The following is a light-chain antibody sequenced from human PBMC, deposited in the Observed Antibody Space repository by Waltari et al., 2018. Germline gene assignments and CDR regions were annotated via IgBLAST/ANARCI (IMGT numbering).Light chain of an antibody. CDR3: HQHYTTPWT. Sequence: DIAMTQSPDSLAVSLGERATINCKSSRSVFYTDNNKNYVTWYQQKPGQPPQLLISWASTRESGVPDRSIGSGSGTDFTLTISSLQAEDVAVYYCHQHYTTPWTFGQGTLVEL. J-gene: IGKJ1*01. CDR2: WAS. CDR1: RSVFYTDNNKNY. V-gene: IGKV4-1*01.